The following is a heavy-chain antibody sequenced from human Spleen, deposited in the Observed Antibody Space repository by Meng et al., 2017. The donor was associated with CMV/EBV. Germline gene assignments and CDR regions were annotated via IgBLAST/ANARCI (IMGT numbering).Heavy chain of an antibody. CDR1: GFTFSSYW. CDR2: ISGGGANT. Sequence: GESLKISCVASGFTFSSYWMHWVRQAPGKGLEWVSAISGGGANTFYAVSVKGRFTISRDNSKNTLYLQMNTLRAEDTVVYYCAKAVVSVYYYYGMDVWGHGTTVTVSS. J-gene: IGHJ6*02. D-gene: IGHD2-15*01. V-gene: IGHV3-23*01. CDR3: AKAVVSVYYYYGMDV.